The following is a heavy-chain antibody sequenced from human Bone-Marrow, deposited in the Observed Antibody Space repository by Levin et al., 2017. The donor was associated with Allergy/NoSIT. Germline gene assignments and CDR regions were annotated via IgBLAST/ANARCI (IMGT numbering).Heavy chain of an antibody. Sequence: ASVKVSCKASGYSLGSYAMTWVRQAPGQGLEWMGWISAYNVTPKYAQKFQGRVTMTTDTSTGTAYMELRSLRSDDTAVYYCAREYYMDVWGKGTTVTVSS. J-gene: IGHJ6*03. CDR1: GYSLGSYA. V-gene: IGHV1-18*01. CDR3: AREYYMDV. CDR2: ISAYNVTP.